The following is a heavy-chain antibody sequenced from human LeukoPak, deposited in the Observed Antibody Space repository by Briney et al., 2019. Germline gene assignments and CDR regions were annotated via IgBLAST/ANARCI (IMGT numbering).Heavy chain of an antibody. CDR2: ISYDGSNK. V-gene: IGHV3-30*03. J-gene: IGHJ4*02. Sequence: GGSLRLSCAASGFTFSSYGMHWVRQAPGKGLEGVAVISYDGSNKYYADSVKGRFTISRDNSKNTLYLQMNSLRAEDTAVYYCARDSGEQQLVWGFDYWGQGTLVTVSS. CDR3: ARDSGEQQLVWGFDY. CDR1: GFTFSSYG. D-gene: IGHD6-13*01.